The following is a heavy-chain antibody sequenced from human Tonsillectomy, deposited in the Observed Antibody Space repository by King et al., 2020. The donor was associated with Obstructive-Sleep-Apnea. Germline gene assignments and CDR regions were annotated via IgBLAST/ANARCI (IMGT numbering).Heavy chain of an antibody. CDR2: IYYSGTT. V-gene: IGHV4-39*07. CDR3: ARDLRAAAGPYFDY. D-gene: IGHD6-13*01. CDR1: GGSISSSSYY. J-gene: IGHJ4*02. Sequence: QLQLQESGPGLVKPSETLSLTCTVFGGSISSSSYYWGWIRQPPGKGLEWIGSIYYSGTTYYNPSLKSRVTISVDTSKNQFSLKLSSVTAADTALYYCARDLRAAAGPYFDYWGLGTLVTVSS.